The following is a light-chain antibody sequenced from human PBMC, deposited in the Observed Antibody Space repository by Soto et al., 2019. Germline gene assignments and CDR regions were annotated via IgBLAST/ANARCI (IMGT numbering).Light chain of an antibody. V-gene: IGLV1-40*01. Sequence: QSVLTQPPSVSGAPGQRVTISCTGSSSNIGAGYDVHWYQQLPGTAPKLLIYANSNRPSGVPDRFSGSKSGPSASLAITGLQAEDEADYYCQSYDSRLSGYVVFGGGTKLTVL. CDR3: QSYDSRLSGYVV. CDR1: SSNIGAGYD. CDR2: ANS. J-gene: IGLJ2*01.